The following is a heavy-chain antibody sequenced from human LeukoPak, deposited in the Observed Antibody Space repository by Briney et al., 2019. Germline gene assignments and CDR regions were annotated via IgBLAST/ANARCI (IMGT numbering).Heavy chain of an antibody. V-gene: IGHV1-8*01. CDR2: MNPNSGNT. CDR3: ARAAPGSPATSLYY. D-gene: IGHD6-25*01. Sequence: ASVKVSCKASGYTFTSYDINWVRQATGQGLEWMGWMNPNSGNTGYAQKFQGRVTMTRNTSISTAYMELSSLRSEDTAVYYCARAAPGSPATSLYYWGQGTLVTVSS. CDR1: GYTFTSYD. J-gene: IGHJ4*02.